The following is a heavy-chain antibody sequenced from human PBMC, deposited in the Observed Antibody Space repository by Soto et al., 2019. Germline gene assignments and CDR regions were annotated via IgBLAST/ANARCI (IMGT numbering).Heavy chain of an antibody. CDR2: IIPVFGTT. D-gene: IGHD3-22*01. CDR1: GGTFGNYA. J-gene: IGHJ2*01. CDR3: ARDFYDGRGFYSWYVTL. Sequence: QVQLVQSGAEVKKPGSSVKVSCTSSGGTFGNYAVSWVRQAPGQGLEWMGNIIPVFGTTNYARKFLGRVTITADKSTGAAYMELSGLRSDDTAVYYCARDFYDGRGFYSWYVTLWGRGTPVTVSS. V-gene: IGHV1-69*06.